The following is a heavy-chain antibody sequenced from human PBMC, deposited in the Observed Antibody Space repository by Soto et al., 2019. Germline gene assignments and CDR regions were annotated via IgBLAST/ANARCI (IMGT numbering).Heavy chain of an antibody. J-gene: IGHJ4*02. CDR3: AKGGLLWFGESNFDY. CDR2: ISYDGSNK. CDR1: GFTFSSYG. Sequence: PGGSLRLSCAASGFTFSSYGMHWVRQAPGKGLEWVAVISYDGSNKYYADSVKGRFTISRDNSKNTLYLQMNSLRAEDTAVYYCAKGGLLWFGESNFDYWGQGTLVTVSS. V-gene: IGHV3-30*18. D-gene: IGHD3-10*01.